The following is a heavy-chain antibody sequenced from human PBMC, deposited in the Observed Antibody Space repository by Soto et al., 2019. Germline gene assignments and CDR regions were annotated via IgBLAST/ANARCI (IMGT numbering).Heavy chain of an antibody. V-gene: IGHV1-18*01. CDR2: ISAYNGNT. CDR3: ARTLAAAGDFDY. D-gene: IGHD6-13*01. CDR1: GYTFTSYG. J-gene: IGHJ4*02. Sequence: AAVKVSCKASGYTFTSYGISWVRKAPGQGLEWMGWISAYNGNTNYAQKLQGRVTMTTDTSTSTAYMELRSLRSDDTAVYYCARTLAAAGDFDYWGQGTLVTVSS.